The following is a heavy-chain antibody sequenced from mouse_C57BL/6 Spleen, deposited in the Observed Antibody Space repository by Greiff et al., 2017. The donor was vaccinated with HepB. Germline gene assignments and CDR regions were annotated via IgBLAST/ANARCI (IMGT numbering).Heavy chain of an antibody. CDR1: GYAFSSYW. V-gene: IGHV1-80*01. CDR3: ARPYDYDGMDYAMDY. D-gene: IGHD2-4*01. Sequence: QVQLQQSGAELVKPGASVKISCKASGYAFSSYWMNWVKQRPGKGLEWIGQIYPGDGDTNYNGKFKGKATRTAAKSSSTAYMQLSSLTSEDSAVYFCARPYDYDGMDYAMDYWGQGTSVTVSS. J-gene: IGHJ4*01. CDR2: IYPGDGDT.